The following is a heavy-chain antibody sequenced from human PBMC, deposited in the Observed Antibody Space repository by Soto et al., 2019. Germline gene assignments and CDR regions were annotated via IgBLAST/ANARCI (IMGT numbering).Heavy chain of an antibody. V-gene: IGHV4-59*12. CDR2: IYYAGTT. CDR3: ARDQDTAMAHPHWFDP. CDR1: GGSISSYY. D-gene: IGHD5-18*01. J-gene: IGHJ5*02. Sequence: PSETLSLTCTVSGGSISSYYWSWIRQPPGKGLEWVGYIYYAGTTSYNPSLKSRVTISLETSKSQFSLRLSSVTAADTAVYYCARDQDTAMAHPHWFDPWGQGTLVTVSS.